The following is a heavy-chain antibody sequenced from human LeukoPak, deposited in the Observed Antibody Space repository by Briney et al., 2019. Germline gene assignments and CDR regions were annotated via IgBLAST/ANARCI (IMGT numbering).Heavy chain of an antibody. CDR3: ARDSKIQLWLRIVDYYGMDV. J-gene: IGHJ6*02. D-gene: IGHD5-18*01. V-gene: IGHV3-21*01. CDR2: ISSSSSYI. Sequence: GESLKISCAASGFTFSSYSMNWVRQAPGKGLEWVSSISSSSSYIYYADSVKGRFTISRDNAKNSLYLQMNSLRAEDTAVYYCARDSKIQLWLRIVDYYGMDVWGQGTTVTVSS. CDR1: GFTFSSYS.